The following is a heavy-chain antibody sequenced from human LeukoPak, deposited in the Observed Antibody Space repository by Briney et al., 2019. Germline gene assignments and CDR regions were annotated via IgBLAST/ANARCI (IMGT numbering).Heavy chain of an antibody. J-gene: IGHJ6*02. D-gene: IGHD2-15*01. CDR2: ISFDGSNK. Sequence: PGRSLRLSCAASGFTFSSYAMHWVRQAQGKGLEWVAVISFDGSNKYYADSVKGRFTISRDNSKNTLYLQMNSLRAEDTAVYSCARGTYCSGGSCYSYYYYYGMDVWGQGTTVTVSS. CDR1: GFTFSSYA. V-gene: IGHV3-30-3*01. CDR3: ARGTYCSGGSCYSYYYYYGMDV.